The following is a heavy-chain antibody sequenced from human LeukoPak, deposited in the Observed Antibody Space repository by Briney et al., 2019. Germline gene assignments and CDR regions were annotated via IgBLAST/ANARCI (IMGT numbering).Heavy chain of an antibody. CDR3: ARETAHCGGDCFDY. V-gene: IGHV3-48*03. D-gene: IGHD2-21*01. Sequence: PGASLRLSCAASGFTFSSYEFNWVRQAPGKGLEWVSYIGVGGNNIYYAESVRGRFTTSRDNAKNSLYLQLNSLRAEDTAVYYCARETAHCGGDCFDYWGQGTLVTVSS. CDR2: IGVGGNNI. CDR1: GFTFSSYE. J-gene: IGHJ4*02.